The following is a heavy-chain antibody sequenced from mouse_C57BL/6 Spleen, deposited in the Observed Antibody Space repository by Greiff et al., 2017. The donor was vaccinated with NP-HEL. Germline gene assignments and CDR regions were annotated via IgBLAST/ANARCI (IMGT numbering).Heavy chain of an antibody. CDR2: ISSGSSTI. D-gene: IGHD4-1*01. J-gene: IGHJ2*01. CDR3: ARRRWDVHFDY. V-gene: IGHV5-17*01. Sequence: EVMLVESGGGLVKPGGSLKLSCAASGFTFSDYGMHWVRQAPEKGLEWVAYISSGSSTIYYADTVKGRFTIARDNAKNTLFLQMTSLRSEDTAMYYCARRRWDVHFDYWGQGTTLTVSS. CDR1: GFTFSDYG.